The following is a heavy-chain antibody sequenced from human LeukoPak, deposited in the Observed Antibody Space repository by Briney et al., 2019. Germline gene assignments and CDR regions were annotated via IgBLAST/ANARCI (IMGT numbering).Heavy chain of an antibody. CDR3: AKDYGAARLTYYYMDV. CDR1: GFTVSSNY. V-gene: IGHV3-30*02. Sequence: PGGSLRLSCAASGFTVSSNYMSWVRQAPGKGLEWVAFIRYDGSNKYYADSVKGRFTISRDNSKNTLYLQMNSLRAEDTAVYYCAKDYGAARLTYYYMDVWGKGTTVTVSS. D-gene: IGHD6-6*01. J-gene: IGHJ6*03. CDR2: IRYDGSNK.